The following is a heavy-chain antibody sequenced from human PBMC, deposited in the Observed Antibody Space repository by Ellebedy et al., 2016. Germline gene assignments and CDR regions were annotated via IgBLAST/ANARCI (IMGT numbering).Heavy chain of an antibody. CDR1: GGSISSYY. D-gene: IGHD3-3*01. J-gene: IGHJ4*02. CDR2: IYYSGIT. V-gene: IGHV4-59*01. Sequence: SETLSLXXTVSGGSISSYYWSWIRQPPGKGLEWLGYIYYSGITNYNPSLKSRVTISVDTSKNQFSLKLSSVTAADTAVYYCARETTIFGVAYRSYYFDYWGQGTLVTVSS. CDR3: ARETTIFGVAYRSYYFDY.